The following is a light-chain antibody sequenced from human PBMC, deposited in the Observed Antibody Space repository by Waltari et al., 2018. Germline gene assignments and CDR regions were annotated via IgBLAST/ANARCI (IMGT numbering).Light chain of an antibody. Sequence: EKVLTQSPPTLSVSPGDEVTLSCKASQSVANNLASYQVRPGQAPRLVIYDASTRASGIPARFSGSGSGTEFTLTSSGLQAEDCALYYCQQYNDWYSFGQGTKLEI. J-gene: IGKJ2*03. CDR2: DAS. CDR3: QQYNDWYS. V-gene: IGKV3-15*01. CDR1: QSVANN.